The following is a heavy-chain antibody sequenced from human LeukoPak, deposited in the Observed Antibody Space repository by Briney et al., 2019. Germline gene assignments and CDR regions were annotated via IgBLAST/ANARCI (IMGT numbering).Heavy chain of an antibody. CDR1: GFTFSSYW. V-gene: IGHV3-7*01. Sequence: GGSLRLSCAASGFTFSSYWMSWVRQAPGKGLEWVANIKQDGSEKYYVDSVKGRFTISRDNAKNSLYLQMNSLRAEDTAVYYCAREWGTTGTSEPDYWGQGTLVTVSS. D-gene: IGHD1-1*01. CDR3: AREWGTTGTSEPDY. J-gene: IGHJ4*02. CDR2: IKQDGSEK.